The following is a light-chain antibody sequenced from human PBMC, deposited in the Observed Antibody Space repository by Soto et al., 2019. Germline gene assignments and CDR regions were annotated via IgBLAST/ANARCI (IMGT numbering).Light chain of an antibody. V-gene: IGLV2-14*03. J-gene: IGLJ1*01. Sequence: QSALTQPASVSGSPGQSITISCTGTSSDVGGYNYVSWYQHHPGKAPKLIIYDVSNWPSGVSIRFSASKSDNTASLTISGLQPEDEADYHCSSYTTSNTRQIVFGTGTKLTVL. CDR3: SSYTTSNTRQIV. CDR1: SSDVGGYNY. CDR2: DVS.